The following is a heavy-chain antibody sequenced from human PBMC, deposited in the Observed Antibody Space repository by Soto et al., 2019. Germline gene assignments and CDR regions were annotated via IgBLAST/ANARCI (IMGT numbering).Heavy chain of an antibody. V-gene: IGHV3-15*01. CDR1: GLTFRDAW. CDR3: AWMNTVTSVYS. Sequence: EVKLVDSGGGLVKPGESLRLSCAVSGLTFRDAWLIWVRQVPGKGLEWVGRSKGGETADQTAPVEGRFTISRDFSKNTMYLQMNSLQPDDTAFYYCAWMNTVTSVYSWGQGTLVTVSS. CDR2: SKGGETA. D-gene: IGHD4-17*01. J-gene: IGHJ4*02.